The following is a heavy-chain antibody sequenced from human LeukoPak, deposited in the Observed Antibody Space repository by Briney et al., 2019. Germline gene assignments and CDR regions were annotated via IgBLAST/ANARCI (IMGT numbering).Heavy chain of an antibody. CDR3: AKDVAVAGLFDY. CDR2: ISGSGGST. V-gene: IGHV3-23*01. D-gene: IGHD6-19*01. J-gene: IGHJ4*02. Sequence: GGSLRLSCAASGFTFSSYAMSWVRQAPGRGLEWVSAISGSGGSTYYADSVKGRFTISRDNSKNTLYLQMNSLRAEDTAVYYCAKDVAVAGLFDYWGQGTLVTVSS. CDR1: GFTFSSYA.